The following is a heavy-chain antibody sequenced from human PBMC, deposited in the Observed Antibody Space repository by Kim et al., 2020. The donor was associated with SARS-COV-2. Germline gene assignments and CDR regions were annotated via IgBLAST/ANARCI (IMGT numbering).Heavy chain of an antibody. CDR3: AKDRCSSTSCFDTSYIDP. J-gene: IGHJ5*02. CDR2: ISYDGSNK. D-gene: IGHD2-2*01. Sequence: GGSLRLSCAASGFTFSSYGMHWVRQAPGKGLEWVAVISYDGSNKYYADSVKGRFTISRDNSKNTLYLQMNSLRAEDTAVYYCAKDRCSSTSCFDTSYIDPWGQGTLVTVSS. V-gene: IGHV3-30*18. CDR1: GFTFSSYG.